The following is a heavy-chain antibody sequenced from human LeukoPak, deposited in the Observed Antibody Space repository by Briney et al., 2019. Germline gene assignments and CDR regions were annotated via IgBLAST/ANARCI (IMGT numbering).Heavy chain of an antibody. Sequence: GGSLRLSCAASGFTFSSYAMSWVRQAPGKGLEWVSAISGSGGSTYYADSVKGRFTISGDNSKNTLYLQMNSLRAEDTAVYYCASPMPGYSSGSPPDYWGQGTLVTVSS. J-gene: IGHJ4*02. V-gene: IGHV3-23*01. D-gene: IGHD6-19*01. CDR3: ASPMPGYSSGSPPDY. CDR2: ISGSGGST. CDR1: GFTFSSYA.